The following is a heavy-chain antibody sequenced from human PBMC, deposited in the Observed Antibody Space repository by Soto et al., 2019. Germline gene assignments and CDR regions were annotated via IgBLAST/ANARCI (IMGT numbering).Heavy chain of an antibody. V-gene: IGHV1-46*01. Sequence: VSVKVSCKGSGYTFTSYYMHWARQAPGQGLEWMGIINPSGGSTSYAQKFQGRVTMTRDTSTSTVYMELSSLRSEDTAVYYCAREHSSGWYPLYGMDVWGQGTTVTVSS. CDR1: GYTFTSYY. D-gene: IGHD6-19*01. CDR3: AREHSSGWYPLYGMDV. CDR2: INPSGGST. J-gene: IGHJ6*02.